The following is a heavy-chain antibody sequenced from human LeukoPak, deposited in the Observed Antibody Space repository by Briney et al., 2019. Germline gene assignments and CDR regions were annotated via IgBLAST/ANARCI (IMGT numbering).Heavy chain of an antibody. Sequence: SETLSLTCSVSGGSISSDYWSWIRKPPEKGLEWIGYILYSGSTNYNPSLKSRLTISVDTSKNQFSLKLSSVTAADTAVYYCAREYCTRTTCYFDYWGQGTLVTVSS. CDR1: GGSISSDY. J-gene: IGHJ4*02. CDR2: ILYSGST. CDR3: AREYCTRTTCYFDY. D-gene: IGHD2-2*01. V-gene: IGHV4-59*01.